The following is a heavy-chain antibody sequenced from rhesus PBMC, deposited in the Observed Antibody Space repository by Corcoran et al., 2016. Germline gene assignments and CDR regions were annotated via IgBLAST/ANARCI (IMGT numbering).Heavy chain of an antibody. D-gene: IGHD5-30*01. CDR1: GYSISSGYG. Sequence: QVQLQESGPGLVKPSETLSLTCAVSGYSISSGYGWSWIRQPPGKGLEWIGYIGGSSGSTSYNPTLESRVTISKDPSKTQFSLTLSSVTAADTAVYYCARVTRGYSGYSIDYWGQGVLVTVSS. CDR2: IGGSSGST. V-gene: IGHV4-127*01. J-gene: IGHJ4*01. CDR3: ARVTRGYSGYSIDY.